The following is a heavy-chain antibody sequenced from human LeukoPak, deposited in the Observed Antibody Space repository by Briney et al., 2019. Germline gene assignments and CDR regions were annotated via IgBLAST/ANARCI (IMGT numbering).Heavy chain of an antibody. J-gene: IGHJ6*02. V-gene: IGHV3-23*01. CDR2: VRGSGGTR. CDR3: AKSVTWRTSYYYGMDV. D-gene: IGHD4-11*01. Sequence: GGSLRLSCAASGFTFRNYGMSWVRQAPGEGVEWVSAVRGSGGTRYYADSAKGRFTISRDNSKSTLYLQMNSLSGEDTAIYSCAKSVTWRTSYYYGMDVWGQGATVTASS. CDR1: GFTFRNYG.